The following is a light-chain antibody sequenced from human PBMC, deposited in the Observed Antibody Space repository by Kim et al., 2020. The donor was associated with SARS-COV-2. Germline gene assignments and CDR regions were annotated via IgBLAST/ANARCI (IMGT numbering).Light chain of an antibody. V-gene: IGKV3D-7*01. Sequence: ATLSLSPGERPTLACRASQSVSASLLSWYQQKPGQPPRLLIYGTSTRATGIPARFSGSGSGADFTLTINSLEPEDFAVYFCHQDWTFGQGTKLEI. CDR3: HQDWT. J-gene: IGKJ2*01. CDR1: QSVSASL. CDR2: GTS.